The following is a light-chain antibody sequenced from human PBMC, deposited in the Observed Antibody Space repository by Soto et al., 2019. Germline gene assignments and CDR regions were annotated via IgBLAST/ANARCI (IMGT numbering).Light chain of an antibody. CDR3: QQYNSYLIT. CDR1: QSISSW. CDR2: KAS. V-gene: IGKV1-5*03. J-gene: IGKJ5*01. Sequence: DIQMTQSPSTLSASVGDRVTITCRASQSISSWLAWYQQKTGKAPKLLIYKASSLESGVPSRFNGSGSGTEFTFTISSLQPDDFATYYCQQYNSYLITFGQGTRLEI.